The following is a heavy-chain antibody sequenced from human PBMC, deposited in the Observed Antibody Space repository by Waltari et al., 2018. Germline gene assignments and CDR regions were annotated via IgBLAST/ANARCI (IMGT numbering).Heavy chain of an antibody. CDR1: EYTFPSSY. Sequence: QVQLVQSGAEVNKPGASVKISCKTSEYTFPSSYIHWVRQAPGQGLEWMGIINPSGGSTIYAQKFQGRVTMTRDTSTSTVYMELSSLRSEDTAVYYCALDTGALWMDVWGQGTTVTVSS. V-gene: IGHV1-46*01. CDR2: INPSGGST. D-gene: IGHD2-21*01. CDR3: ALDTGALWMDV. J-gene: IGHJ6*02.